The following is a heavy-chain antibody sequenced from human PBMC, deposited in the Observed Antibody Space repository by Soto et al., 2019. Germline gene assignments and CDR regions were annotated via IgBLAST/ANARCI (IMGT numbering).Heavy chain of an antibody. V-gene: IGHV3-7*05. CDR3: ARSTLVVPAADLWRYYYMDV. Sequence: GGSLRLSCAASGFTFSSYWMSWVRQAPGKGLEWVANIKQDGSERYYVDSVKGRFTISRDNAKNSLYLQMNSLRADDTAVYHCARSTLVVPAADLWRYYYMDVWGKGTTVTVSS. CDR1: GFTFSSYW. CDR2: IKQDGSER. D-gene: IGHD2-2*01. J-gene: IGHJ6*03.